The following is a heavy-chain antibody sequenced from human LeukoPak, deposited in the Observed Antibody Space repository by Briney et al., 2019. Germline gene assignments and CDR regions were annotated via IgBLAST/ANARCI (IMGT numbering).Heavy chain of an antibody. Sequence: GVSLRLSCAASGLIFRNYAMSWVRQAPGKGLEWVSSISGSGYNAYYADSMKGRFAISRDNSKSLLFLQMHSLTAEDTAIYYCAKVGGTDHYYYMDVWGKGTTVTVSS. CDR2: ISGSGYNA. D-gene: IGHD3-16*01. CDR3: AKVGGTDHYYYMDV. V-gene: IGHV3-23*01. CDR1: GLIFRNYA. J-gene: IGHJ6*03.